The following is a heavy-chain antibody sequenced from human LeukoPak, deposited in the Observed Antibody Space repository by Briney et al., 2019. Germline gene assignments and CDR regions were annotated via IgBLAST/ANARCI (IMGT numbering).Heavy chain of an antibody. V-gene: IGHV1-69*13. CDR3: ARAGPEGEQLAPFDY. CDR2: IIPIFGTA. D-gene: IGHD6-13*01. Sequence: SVKVSCKASGGTFSSYAISWVRQAPGQGLEWMGGIIPIFGTANYAQKFQGRVTITADESTSTAYMELSSLRSEDTAVYYCARAGPEGEQLAPFDYWGQGTLVTVYS. CDR1: GGTFSSYA. J-gene: IGHJ4*02.